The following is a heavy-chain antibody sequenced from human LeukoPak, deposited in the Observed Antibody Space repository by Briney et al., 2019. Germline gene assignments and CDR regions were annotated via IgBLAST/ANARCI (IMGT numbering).Heavy chain of an antibody. V-gene: IGHV1-2*06. CDR1: GYTFTGYY. Sequence: ASVKVSCKASGYTFTGYYMHWVRQAPGQGLEWMRRINPNSGGTNYAQKFQGRVTMTRDTSISTAYMELSRLRSDDTAVYYCARTPTYYYDSSGYYWAYFDYWGQGTLVTVSS. D-gene: IGHD3-22*01. CDR2: INPNSGGT. CDR3: ARTPTYYYDSSGYYWAYFDY. J-gene: IGHJ4*02.